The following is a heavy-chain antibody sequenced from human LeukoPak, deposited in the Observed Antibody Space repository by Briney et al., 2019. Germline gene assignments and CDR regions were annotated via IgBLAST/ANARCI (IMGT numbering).Heavy chain of an antibody. Sequence: GGSLRLSCAGSGFTFSNAWMSWVRQAPGKGLEWVGRIKSKTDGGAVHYAASVKGRFTISRDDSENTLYLQMNSLKTEDTAVYYCTTSNIVVVTTTYFDHRGQGTLVTVSS. CDR3: TTSNIVVVTTTYFDH. J-gene: IGHJ4*02. CDR1: GFTFSNAW. D-gene: IGHD2-21*02. CDR2: IKSKTDGGAV. V-gene: IGHV3-15*01.